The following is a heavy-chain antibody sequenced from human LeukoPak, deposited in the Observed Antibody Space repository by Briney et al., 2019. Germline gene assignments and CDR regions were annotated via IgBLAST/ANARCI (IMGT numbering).Heavy chain of an antibody. V-gene: IGHV3-7*05. CDR3: AAHWYYDSSGYRYFDY. D-gene: IGHD3-22*01. J-gene: IGHJ4*02. CDR1: GSTFSAYW. Sequence: GGSLRLSCAASGSTFSAYWMSWVRQAPGKGLEWVANIKEDGSEKSYVESVKGRFTISRDNTKKSLYLQMNSLRAEDTAVYYCAAHWYYDSSGYRYFDYWGQGTLVTVSS. CDR2: IKEDGSEK.